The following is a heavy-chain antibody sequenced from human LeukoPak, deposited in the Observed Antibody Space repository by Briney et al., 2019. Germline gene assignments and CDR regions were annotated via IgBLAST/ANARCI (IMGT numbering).Heavy chain of an antibody. D-gene: IGHD6-13*01. Sequence: SETLSLTCTVSGGSISSYYWSWIRQPPGKGLEWIGYIYYSGSTNYNPSLKSRVTISVDTSKNQFSLKLSSVTAADTAVYYCARAEQQLVGGWFDPWGQGTLVTVPS. CDR2: IYYSGST. CDR1: GGSISSYY. J-gene: IGHJ5*02. CDR3: ARAEQQLVGGWFDP. V-gene: IGHV4-59*01.